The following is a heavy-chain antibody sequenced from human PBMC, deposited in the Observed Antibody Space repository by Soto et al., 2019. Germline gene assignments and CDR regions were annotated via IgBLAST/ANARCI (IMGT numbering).Heavy chain of an antibody. CDR1: GGTFSSYA. D-gene: IGHD6-19*01. J-gene: IGHJ4*02. CDR2: IIPIFGTA. V-gene: IGHV1-69*01. Sequence: QVQLVQSGAEVKKPGSSVKVSCKASGGTFSSYAISWVRQAPGQGLEWMGGIIPIFGTANYAQKFQGRVTSTADESTSTAYMEQRSLRSEDTAVYYCARVRGRAVAGTLDYWGQGTLVNVSS. CDR3: ARVRGRAVAGTLDY.